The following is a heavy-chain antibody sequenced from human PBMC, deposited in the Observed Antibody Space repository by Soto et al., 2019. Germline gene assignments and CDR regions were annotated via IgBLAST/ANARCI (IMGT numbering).Heavy chain of an antibody. CDR2: IIPIFGTA. Sequence: QVQLVQSGAEVKKPGSSVKVSCKASGGTFSSYAISWVRQAPGQGLEWMGGIIPIFGTANYAQKFQGRVTITADESTSTAYMELSSLRSEDTAVYYCARGGAVADSPLLEYFDLWGRGTLVTVSS. V-gene: IGHV1-69*12. J-gene: IGHJ2*01. CDR3: ARGGAVADSPLLEYFDL. CDR1: GGTFSSYA. D-gene: IGHD6-19*01.